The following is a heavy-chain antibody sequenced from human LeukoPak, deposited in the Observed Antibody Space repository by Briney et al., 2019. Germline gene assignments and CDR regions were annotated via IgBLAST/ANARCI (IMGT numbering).Heavy chain of an antibody. D-gene: IGHD6-19*01. CDR2: ISYDGSNK. CDR1: GFTFRNYA. V-gene: IGHV3-33*01. J-gene: IGHJ4*02. Sequence: GGSLRLSCAASGFTFRNYAMHWVRQAPGEGLEWVAVISYDGSNKYYVDSVKGRFTVSRDNSKNTLYLQLKSLRAEDTAVYYCSRDREQRLVIFPGYWGQGTLVSVSS. CDR3: SRDREQRLVIFPGY.